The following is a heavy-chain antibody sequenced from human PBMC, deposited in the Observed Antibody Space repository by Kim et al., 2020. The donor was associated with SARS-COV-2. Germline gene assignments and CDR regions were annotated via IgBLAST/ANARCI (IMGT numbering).Heavy chain of an antibody. V-gene: IGHV4-59*01. Sequence: GSTHYNPSLKSLVTISVDTSKNQFSLKLSSVTAADTAVYYCARVLGAFDIWGQGTMVTVSS. CDR3: ARVLGAFDI. CDR2: GST. J-gene: IGHJ3*02. D-gene: IGHD3-16*01.